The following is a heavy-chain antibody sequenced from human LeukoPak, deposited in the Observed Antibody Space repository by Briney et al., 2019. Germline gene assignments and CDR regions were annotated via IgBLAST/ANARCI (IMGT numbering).Heavy chain of an antibody. CDR3: ARGPWGYSGGTNFDY. D-gene: IGHD1-1*01. Sequence: PSETLSLTCTVSGGSINSYYWSWIRQPPGKGLEWIGYIYYSGSTNYNPSLKSRVTISVDTSKNQFSLKLSSVTAADTAVYYCARGPWGYSGGTNFDYWGQGTLVTVSS. V-gene: IGHV4-59*01. CDR2: IYYSGST. J-gene: IGHJ4*02. CDR1: GGSINSYY.